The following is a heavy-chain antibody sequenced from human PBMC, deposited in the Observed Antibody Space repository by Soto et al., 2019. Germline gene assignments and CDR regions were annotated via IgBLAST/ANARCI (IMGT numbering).Heavy chain of an antibody. J-gene: IGHJ4*02. Sequence: QVQLEQSGSEVKKSGSSVKVSCKASGYSFSSHAITWVRQAPGQGLEWMGGIIPVFGTPSYAQKFQGRVTISADKSTNTSSLELRSPRSEDTAVYYCARGGALSTSWYWGDGLDSWGQGTQVTVSS. CDR1: GYSFSSHA. CDR3: ARGGALSTSWYWGDGLDS. D-gene: IGHD6-13*01. CDR2: IIPVFGTP. V-gene: IGHV1-69*06.